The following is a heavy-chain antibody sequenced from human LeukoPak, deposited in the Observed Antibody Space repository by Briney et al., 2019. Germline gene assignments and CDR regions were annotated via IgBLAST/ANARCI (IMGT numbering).Heavy chain of an antibody. CDR1: GYTFTSYG. V-gene: IGHV1-18*01. CDR3: HVSSEYGMDV. Sequence: GASVTVSCTASGYTFTSYGISWVRQAPGQGLEWMGWISAYNGNTNYAQKLQGRVTMTTDTSTSTAYMELRSLRSDDTAVYYCHVSSEYGMDVWGQGTTVTVSS. D-gene: IGHD3-22*01. J-gene: IGHJ6*02. CDR2: ISAYNGNT.